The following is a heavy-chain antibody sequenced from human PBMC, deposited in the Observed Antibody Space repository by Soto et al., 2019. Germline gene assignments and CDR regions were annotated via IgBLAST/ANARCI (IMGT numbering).Heavy chain of an antibody. V-gene: IGHV3-30*04. CDR1: ELPFTDYS. CDR3: AVDGVPTSSFRYYYFRF. CDR2: ISHDGRNT. Sequence: QAQLVESGEGVVQPGRSLRLSCAASELPFTDYSMHWVRQTADKGLEWVAFISHDGRNTFYSDSVKGRFTISRDDSRSMLFLQMSGVTVEDTAIYYCAVDGVPTSSFRYYYFRFWGRGTLVTVSS. J-gene: IGHJ4*02. D-gene: IGHD3-9*01.